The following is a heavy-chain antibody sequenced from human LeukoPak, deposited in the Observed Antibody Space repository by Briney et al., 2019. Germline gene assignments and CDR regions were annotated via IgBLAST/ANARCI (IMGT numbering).Heavy chain of an antibody. Sequence: GRSLRLSCADSPFTFNVSWMNWVSQAPGKGLEWVANMDPTGSQKRYVDSVKGRFTISKDNHGTSLYLDMHSLRAEDTAIYYCAIWTSGNYWGQGTLVTVSS. D-gene: IGHD1-1*01. CDR1: PFTFNVSW. J-gene: IGHJ4*02. V-gene: IGHV3-7*01. CDR3: AIWTSGNY. CDR2: MDPTGSQK.